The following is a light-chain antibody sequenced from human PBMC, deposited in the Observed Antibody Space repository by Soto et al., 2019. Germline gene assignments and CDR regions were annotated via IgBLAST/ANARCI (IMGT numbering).Light chain of an antibody. Sequence: DLQMTQSPSSLSASVGDRVTITCRASQSISSYLNWYQQKPGKAPKLLIYAASSLQSGVPSRFSGRGSGTDFTLTISSLQPEDFATYYCQQSYSTPGTFGQGTRLEIK. CDR2: AAS. CDR3: QQSYSTPGT. CDR1: QSISSY. J-gene: IGKJ5*01. V-gene: IGKV1-39*01.